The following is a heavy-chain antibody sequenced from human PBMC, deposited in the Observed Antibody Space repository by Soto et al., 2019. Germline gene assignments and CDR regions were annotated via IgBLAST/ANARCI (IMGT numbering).Heavy chain of an antibody. CDR3: AIAIPSSGWSPFDY. Sequence: QVQLVQSGTEVKKPGASVKVACKAFGYSFTDYYIHWVRQAPGQGLEWLGWINPNNGGTDYAQKFRDWVTMTRDTSISTAYMELKRLRSDDTAVYYCAIAIPSSGWSPFDYWGQGTLVTVSS. CDR1: GYSFTDYY. V-gene: IGHV1-2*04. J-gene: IGHJ4*02. D-gene: IGHD6-13*01. CDR2: INPNNGGT.